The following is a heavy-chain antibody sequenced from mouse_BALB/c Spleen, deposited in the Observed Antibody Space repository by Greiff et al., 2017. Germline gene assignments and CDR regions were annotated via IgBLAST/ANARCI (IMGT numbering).Heavy chain of an antibody. V-gene: IGHV1-69*02. CDR3: ARCRTTEAMDY. D-gene: IGHD1-1*01. CDR2: IDPSDSYT. CDR1: GYTFTSYW. Sequence: QVQLQQPGAELVKPGASVKLSCKASGYTFTSYWMHWVKQRPGQGLEWIGEIDPSDSYTNYNQKFKGKATLTVDKSSSTAYMQLSSLTSEDSAVYYCARCRTTEAMDYWGQGTSVTVSS. J-gene: IGHJ4*01.